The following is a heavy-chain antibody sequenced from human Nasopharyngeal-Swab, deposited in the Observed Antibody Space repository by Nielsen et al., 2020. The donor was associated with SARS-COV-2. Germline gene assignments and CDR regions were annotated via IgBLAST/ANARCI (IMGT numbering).Heavy chain of an antibody. V-gene: IGHV7-4-1*02. CDR3: AREDQECANIWIDY. D-gene: IGHD1-1*01. CDR2: ISTKTGAP. J-gene: IGHJ4*02. CDR1: GYTFTSNV. Sequence: ASVQVSCKASGYTFTSNVLNWVRQAPAQGPEYIGWISTKTGAPTYAQASTGRLVIFLDTSVSTTYLQNSSLKADDTAVYYCAREDQECANIWIDYWGQGTQVTVSS.